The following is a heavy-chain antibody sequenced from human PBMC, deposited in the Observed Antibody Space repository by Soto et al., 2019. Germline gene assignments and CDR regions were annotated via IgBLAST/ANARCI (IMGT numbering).Heavy chain of an antibody. J-gene: IGHJ6*02. D-gene: IGHD4-17*01. CDR2: ISACSGNT. CDR1: GYTFTSYG. Sequence: QVQLVQSGAEVKKPGASVKVSCKASGYTFTSYGISWLRQAPGQGLEWMGWISACSGNTNYAQKLQGRVTMTTDTSTSTAYMELRSLRSDDTAVYYCARDSGYGDYEAFVDVWGQGTTVTVSS. CDR3: ARDSGYGDYEAFVDV. V-gene: IGHV1-18*01.